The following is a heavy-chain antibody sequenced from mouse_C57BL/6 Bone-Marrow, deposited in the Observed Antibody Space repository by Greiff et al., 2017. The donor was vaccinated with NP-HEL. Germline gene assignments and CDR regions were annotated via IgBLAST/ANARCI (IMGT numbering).Heavy chain of an antibody. CDR1: GYTFTSYW. Sequence: QVQLQQPGPELVKPGASVKLSCKASGYTFTSYWMHWVKQRPGQGLEWIGNINPSNGGTNYNEKFKSKATLTVDKSSSTAYMQLSSLTSEDSAVYYCAREGYYYGSKAWFAYWGQGTLVTVSA. CDR3: AREGYYYGSKAWFAY. V-gene: IGHV1-53*01. CDR2: INPSNGGT. D-gene: IGHD1-1*01. J-gene: IGHJ3*01.